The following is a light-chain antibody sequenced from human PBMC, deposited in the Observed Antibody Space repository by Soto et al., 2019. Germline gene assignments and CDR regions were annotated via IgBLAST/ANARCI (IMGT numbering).Light chain of an antibody. CDR1: QGISSW. Sequence: DIQMTQSPSSVSASVGDRVTITCRASQGISSWLAWYQEKTGKAPKLLIYSASTLQSGVPSRFSGSGSETEFTLTIRALQTEDCATYYCQQANTFPLTFGQETRLEIK. CDR2: SAS. V-gene: IGKV1-12*01. J-gene: IGKJ5*01. CDR3: QQANTFPLT.